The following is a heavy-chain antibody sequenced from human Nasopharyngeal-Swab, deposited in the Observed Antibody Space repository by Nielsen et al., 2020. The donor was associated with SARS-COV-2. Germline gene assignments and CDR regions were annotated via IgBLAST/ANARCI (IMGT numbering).Heavy chain of an antibody. CDR1: GFTFSSYS. Sequence: GESLKISCAASGFTFSSYSMNWVRQAPGKGLEWVSSISSSGYIYYADSMKGRFTISRDNAKNSLYLQMNSLRAEDTAVYYCAREVNGYYDYWGQGTLVTVSS. CDR3: AREVNGYYDY. V-gene: IGHV3-21*01. J-gene: IGHJ4*02. D-gene: IGHD3-9*01. CDR2: ISSSGYI.